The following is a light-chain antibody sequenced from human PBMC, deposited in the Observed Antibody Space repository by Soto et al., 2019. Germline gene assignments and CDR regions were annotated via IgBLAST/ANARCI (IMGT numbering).Light chain of an antibody. V-gene: IGKV1-27*01. Sequence: DIQMTQSPTSLSASVGDRVTITCRASQGIRNFVAWYQQKPGKAPKLLIYAASTLQSGVPSRFRGSGSGTDFPLPINRLQPENFATYSCQKVSSFPFFGPGTKGEIK. CDR2: AAS. CDR3: QKVSSFPF. J-gene: IGKJ3*01. CDR1: QGIRNF.